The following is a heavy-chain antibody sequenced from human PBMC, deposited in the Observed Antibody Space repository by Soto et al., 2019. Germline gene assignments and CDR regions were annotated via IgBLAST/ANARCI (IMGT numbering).Heavy chain of an antibody. CDR1: GFTFDDYA. CDR3: AKDYECWSGCFDY. J-gene: IGHJ4*02. V-gene: IGHV3-9*01. Sequence: EVQLVESGGGLVQPGRSLRLSCAASGFTFDDYAMHWVRQAPGKGLEWVSGISWNSGTIGYAASVRGRFTISRDNAKNSLYLQMNSLRAEDTALYYCAKDYECWSGCFDYGGQGTLVTVSS. CDR2: ISWNSGTI. D-gene: IGHD3-3*01.